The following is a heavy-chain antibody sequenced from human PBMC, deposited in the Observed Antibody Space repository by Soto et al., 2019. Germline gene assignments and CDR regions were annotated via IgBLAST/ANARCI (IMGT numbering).Heavy chain of an antibody. D-gene: IGHD3-16*01. CDR2: ISGSGGST. Sequence: SLRLSCAASGFTFSSYAMSWVRQAPGKGLEWVSAISGSGGSTYYADSVKGRFTISRDNSKNTLYLQMNSLGAEDTAVYYCAKDGGWGDYYGMDVWGQGTTVTVSS. CDR1: GFTFSSYA. V-gene: IGHV3-23*01. J-gene: IGHJ6*02. CDR3: AKDGGWGDYYGMDV.